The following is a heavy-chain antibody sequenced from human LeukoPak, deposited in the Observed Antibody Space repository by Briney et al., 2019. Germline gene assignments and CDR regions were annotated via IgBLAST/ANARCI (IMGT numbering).Heavy chain of an antibody. CDR2: INAGNGNT. CDR3: ARGTFGVVRNDYYYAMDV. J-gene: IGHJ6*04. Sequence: ASVKVSCKASGYTFTSYTVHWVRQAPGQRLEWMAWINAGNGNTKYSQKFQGRVTITRDTSASTAYMELSSLRSEDTAVYYCARGTFGVVRNDYYYAMDVWGKGTTVTVSS. V-gene: IGHV1-3*01. D-gene: IGHD3-3*01. CDR1: GYTFTSYT.